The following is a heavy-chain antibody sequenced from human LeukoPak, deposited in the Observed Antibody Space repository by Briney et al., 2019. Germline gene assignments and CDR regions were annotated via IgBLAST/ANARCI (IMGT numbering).Heavy chain of an antibody. CDR2: INPNSGGT. V-gene: IGHV1-2*02. J-gene: IGHJ6*02. CDR3: ARGLNYYYGTDV. CDR1: GYTFTGYY. Sequence: ASVKVSCKASGYTFTGYYMHWVRQAPGQGLEWMGWINPNSGGTNYAQKLQGRVTMTRDTSISTAYMELSRLRSDDTAVYYCARGLNYYYGTDVWGQGTRSPST.